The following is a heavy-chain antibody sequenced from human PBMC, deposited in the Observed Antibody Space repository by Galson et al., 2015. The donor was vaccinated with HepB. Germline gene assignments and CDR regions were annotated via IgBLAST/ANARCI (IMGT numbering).Heavy chain of an antibody. CDR3: ARAYSSGYYYGAFDV. V-gene: IGHV1-2*05. D-gene: IGHD3-22*01. CDR2: INPDSGGT. CDR1: GYTFTGNG. Sequence: SVKVSCKASGYTFTGNGISWVRQAPGQGLEWMGRINPDSGGTDYAQKFQGRVTMTRDTSTSTAYMELSSLRSDDTVVYYCARAYSSGYYYGAFDVWGQGTMVTVS. J-gene: IGHJ3*01.